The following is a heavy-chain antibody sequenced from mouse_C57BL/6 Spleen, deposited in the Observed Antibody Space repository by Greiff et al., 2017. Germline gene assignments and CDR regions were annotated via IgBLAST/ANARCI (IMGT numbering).Heavy chain of an antibody. J-gene: IGHJ2*01. V-gene: IGHV5-6*02. D-gene: IGHD2-1*01. CDR3: ARRDGNYYFDY. Sequence: EVKLMESGGDLVKPGGSLKLSCAASGFTFSSYGMSWVRQTPDKRLEWVATISSGGSYTYYPDSVKGRFTISRDNAKNTLYLQMSSLKSEDTAMYYWARRDGNYYFDYWGQGTTLTVSS. CDR2: ISSGGSYT. CDR1: GFTFSSYG.